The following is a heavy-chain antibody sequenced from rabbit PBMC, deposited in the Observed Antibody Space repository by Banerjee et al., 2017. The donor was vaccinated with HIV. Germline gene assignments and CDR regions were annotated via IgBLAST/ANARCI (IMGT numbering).Heavy chain of an antibody. CDR2: IYTGSGGT. V-gene: IGHV1S43*01. CDR1: GFDFSSYYY. J-gene: IGHJ4*01. CDR3: ARGDGGTTYYTNGYNL. D-gene: IGHD8-1*01. Sequence: QQQLEESGGGLVKPEGSLTLTCKASGFDFSSYYYMCWVRQAPGKGLELIACIYTGSGGTWYASWVNGRFTISRSTSLNTVDLKMTSLTAADTATYFCARGDGGTTYYTNGYNLWGPGTLVTVS.